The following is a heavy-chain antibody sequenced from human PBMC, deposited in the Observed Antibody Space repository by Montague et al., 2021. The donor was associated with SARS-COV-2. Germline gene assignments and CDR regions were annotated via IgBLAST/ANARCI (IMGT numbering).Heavy chain of an antibody. CDR1: RGSISSGGNY. J-gene: IGHJ5*02. D-gene: IGHD6-13*01. CDR2: SYYSGST. Sequence: TLSLTCTVSRGSISSGGNYWSWIRQHPVKGLEWTGYSYYSGSTYYNPSLKSRVSISVDTSKNQFSLKLGSVTAADTAVYYCARGRRYSSTWYGAFDPWGQGKQVTVSS. V-gene: IGHV4-31*03. CDR3: ARGRRYSSTWYGAFDP.